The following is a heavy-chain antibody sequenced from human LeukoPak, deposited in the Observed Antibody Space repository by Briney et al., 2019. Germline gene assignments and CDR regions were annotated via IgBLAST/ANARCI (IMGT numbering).Heavy chain of an antibody. D-gene: IGHD3-22*01. CDR2: IKQDGSEK. J-gene: IGHJ4*02. V-gene: IGHV3-7*01. CDR1: GFTFSSYW. Sequence: GGSLRLSCAASGFTFSSYWMSWVRQAPGKGLEWVANIKQDGSEKYYVDSVKGRFTISRDNAKNSLYVQMNSLRAEDTAVYYCARDDDYYDSSGYSYDYFDYWGQGTLVTVSS. CDR3: ARDDDYYDSSGYSYDYFDY.